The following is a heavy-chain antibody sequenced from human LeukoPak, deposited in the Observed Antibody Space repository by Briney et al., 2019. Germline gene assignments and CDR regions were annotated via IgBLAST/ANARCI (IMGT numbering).Heavy chain of an antibody. CDR2: INHSGST. D-gene: IGHD3/OR15-3a*01. CDR3: ARGPSRSSGLFDH. V-gene: IGHV4-34*01. Sequence: SETLSLTCAVYGGSFSGYYWSWIRQPPGKGLEWIGEINHSGSTNYNPSLKSRVTISVDTSKNQFSLKLSSVTAADTAVYYCARGPSRSSGLFDHWGQGTLVTVSS. J-gene: IGHJ4*02. CDR1: GGSFSGYY.